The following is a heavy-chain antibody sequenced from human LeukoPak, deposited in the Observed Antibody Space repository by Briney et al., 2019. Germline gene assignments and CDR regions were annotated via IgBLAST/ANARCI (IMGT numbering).Heavy chain of an antibody. D-gene: IGHD3-16*01. V-gene: IGHV3-66*02. J-gene: IGHJ5*02. CDR3: ASGGSPYNWFDP. CDR2: IYSGGST. CDR1: GFTVSSNY. Sequence: GGSLRLSCAASGFTVSSNYMSWVRQAPGKGLEWVSVIYSGGSTYYADSVKGRFTISRDNSENTLYLQMNSLRAEDTAVYYCASGGSPYNWFDPWGQGTLVTVSS.